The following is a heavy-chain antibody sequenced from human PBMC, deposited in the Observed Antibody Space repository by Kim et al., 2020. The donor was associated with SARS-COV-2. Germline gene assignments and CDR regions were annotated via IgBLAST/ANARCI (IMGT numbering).Heavy chain of an antibody. CDR1: GGSFSGYY. Sequence: SETLSLTCAVYGGSFSGYYWSWIRQPPGKGLEWIGEINHSGSTNYNPSLKSRVTISVDTSKNQFSLKLSSVTAADTAVYYCARVRPYGYGMDVWGQGTTVTVSS. J-gene: IGHJ6*02. V-gene: IGHV4-34*01. CDR3: ARVRPYGYGMDV. D-gene: IGHD3-10*01. CDR2: INHSGST.